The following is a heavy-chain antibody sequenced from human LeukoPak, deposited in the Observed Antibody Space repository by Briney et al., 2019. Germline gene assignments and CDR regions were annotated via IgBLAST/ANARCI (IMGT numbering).Heavy chain of an antibody. CDR3: ASVVMERVVVPQVIGYFDY. D-gene: IGHD3-22*01. CDR2: IYYSGST. J-gene: IGHJ4*02. Sequence: SETLSLTCTVSGGSISSYYWSWIRQPPGKGLEWIGYIYYSGSTNYNPSLKSRVTISVDTSKNQFSLKLSSVTAADTAVYYCASVVMERVVVPQVIGYFDYWGQGTLVTVSS. V-gene: IGHV4-59*01. CDR1: GGSISSYY.